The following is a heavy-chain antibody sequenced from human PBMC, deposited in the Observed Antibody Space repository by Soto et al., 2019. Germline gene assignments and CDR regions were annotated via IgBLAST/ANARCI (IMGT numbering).Heavy chain of an antibody. CDR3: ARGPGPLYCTNGVCHGG. Sequence: PGGSLRLSCAASGFTFSSYWMHWVRQAPGKGLVWVSRINSDGSSTSYADSVKGRFTISRDNAKNTLYLQMNSLRAEDTAVYYCARGPGPLYCTNGVCHGGWGQGTLVTVSS. J-gene: IGHJ4*02. CDR1: GFTFSSYW. D-gene: IGHD2-8*01. V-gene: IGHV3-74*01. CDR2: INSDGSST.